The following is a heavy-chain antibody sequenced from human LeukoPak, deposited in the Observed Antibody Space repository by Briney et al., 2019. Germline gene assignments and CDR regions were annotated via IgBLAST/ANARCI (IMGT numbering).Heavy chain of an antibody. CDR2: IYYSGST. CDR1: GGSISSYY. V-gene: IGHV4-59*01. CDR3: AREWTYSYGSIEGNDY. Sequence: SETLSLTCTVSGGSISSYYWSWIRQPPGKGLEWIGYIYYSGSTNYNPSLKSRVTISVDTSKNQFSLKLSSVTAADTAVYYCAREWTYSYGSIEGNDYWGQGTLVTVSS. J-gene: IGHJ4*02. D-gene: IGHD5-18*01.